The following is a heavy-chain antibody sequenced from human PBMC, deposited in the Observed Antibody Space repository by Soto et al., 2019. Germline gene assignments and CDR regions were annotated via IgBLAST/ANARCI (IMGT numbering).Heavy chain of an antibody. D-gene: IGHD4-17*01. CDR2: ISYDGSNK. CDR3: ESAPVTVLTRGIHYYAMDV. Sequence: PGGSLRLSCAASGFTFSSYAMHWVRQAPGKGLEWVAVISYDGSNKYYADSEKGRFTISRDNSKNTLYLQMNSLRDEDTAVYYCESAPVTVLTRGIHYYAMDVWGQGTTVTVSS. J-gene: IGHJ6*02. CDR1: GFTFSSYA. V-gene: IGHV3-30-3*01.